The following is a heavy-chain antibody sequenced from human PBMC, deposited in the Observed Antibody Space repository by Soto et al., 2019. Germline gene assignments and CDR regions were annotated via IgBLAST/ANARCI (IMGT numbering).Heavy chain of an antibody. J-gene: IGHJ4*02. CDR2: IWYDGSNK. CDR3: ANLPAAGSRGACY. D-gene: IGHD6-13*01. CDR1: GFTFSSYG. V-gene: IGHV3-33*06. Sequence: GGSLRLSCAASGFTFSSYGMHWVRQAPGKGLEWVAVIWYDGSNKYYADSVKGRFTISRDNSKNTLYLQMNSLRAEDTAVYYCANLPAAGSRGACYWGKGTRVPVAS.